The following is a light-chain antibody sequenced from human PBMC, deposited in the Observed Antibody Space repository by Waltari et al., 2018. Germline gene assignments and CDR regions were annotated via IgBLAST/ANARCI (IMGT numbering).Light chain of an antibody. CDR2: AAS. CDR1: QGISSY. CDR3: QQLNSYPRT. J-gene: IGKJ4*01. V-gene: IGKV1-9*01. Sequence: DIQLPQSPSFLSASVGDRVPITCRASQGISSYLAWYQQKPGKAPKLLIYAASTLQSGVPSRFSGSGSGTEFTLTISSLQPEDFATYYCQQLNSYPRTFGGGTKVEIK.